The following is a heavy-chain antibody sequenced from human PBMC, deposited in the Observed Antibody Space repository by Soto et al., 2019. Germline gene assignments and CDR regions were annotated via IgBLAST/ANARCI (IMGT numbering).Heavy chain of an antibody. D-gene: IGHD3-10*01. Sequence: VQLVESGGGVVQPGGSLRLSCAASGFMFSSYAMTWVRQAPGKGLEWVSVISGSGDNTYYADSVKGRFTISRDGSKDTLYLQMNSLRADDTAVYYCAKTFFSGSGSYRGWFDPWGQGTQVTVSS. CDR2: ISGSGDNT. CDR1: GFMFSSYA. J-gene: IGHJ5*02. CDR3: AKTFFSGSGSYRGWFDP. V-gene: IGHV3-23*04.